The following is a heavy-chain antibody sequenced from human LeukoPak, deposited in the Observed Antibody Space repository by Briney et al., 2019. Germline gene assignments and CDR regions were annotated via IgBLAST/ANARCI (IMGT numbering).Heavy chain of an antibody. CDR3: ARFHDSSGYTDAFDI. CDR2: INPNSGGT. J-gene: IGHJ3*02. D-gene: IGHD3-22*01. Sequence: ASVKGSCKASGYTITGYYMQWVRQAPGQGLEWMGWINPNSGGTNYAQKFQGRVTMTRDTSISTAYMELSRPRSDDTAVYYCARFHDSSGYTDAFDIWGQGTMVTVSS. V-gene: IGHV1-2*02. CDR1: GYTITGYY.